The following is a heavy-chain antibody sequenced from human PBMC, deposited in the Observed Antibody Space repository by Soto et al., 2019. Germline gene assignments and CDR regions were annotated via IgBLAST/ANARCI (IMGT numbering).Heavy chain of an antibody. J-gene: IGHJ3*02. D-gene: IGHD3-16*01. CDR1: GGTFSSYA. CDR2: IIPIFGTA. Sequence: QVQLVQSGAEVKKPGSSVKVSCKASGGTFSSYAISWVRQAPGQGLEWMGGIIPIFGTANYAQKFQGRVKITADESTSTAYMELSSLRSEDTAVYYCARAVAYYDYVWGRNDAFDIWGQGTMVTVSS. CDR3: ARAVAYYDYVWGRNDAFDI. V-gene: IGHV1-69*01.